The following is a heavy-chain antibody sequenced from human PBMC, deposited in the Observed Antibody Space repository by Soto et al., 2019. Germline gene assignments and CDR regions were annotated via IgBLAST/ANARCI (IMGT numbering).Heavy chain of an antibody. CDR2: VYYDGHNK. V-gene: IGHV3-33*01. CDR1: GFTFSMYG. CDR3: ARDPPSTLGSFDI. Sequence: QVQLVESGGGVVQPGRSQRLSCEASGFTFSMYGMHWVRQAPGKGLEWMATVYYDGHNKYYADSVRGRFTISRDNSKNMVYLQMNSLRAEDTAVYYCARDPPSTLGSFDIWGRGTMVTVSS. J-gene: IGHJ3*02. D-gene: IGHD2-2*01.